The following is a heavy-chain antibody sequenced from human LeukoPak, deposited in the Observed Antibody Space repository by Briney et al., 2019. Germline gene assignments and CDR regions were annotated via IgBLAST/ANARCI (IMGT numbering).Heavy chain of an antibody. V-gene: IGHV4-59*01. CDR1: GDSLSGYY. CDR3: VREAIGDDAFDI. J-gene: IGHJ3*02. CDR2: INHSGAP. D-gene: IGHD3-22*01. Sequence: SETLSLTCTVSGDSLSGYYCSWVRQPPGKGLEWIGYINHSGAPKSNPSLKSRVTISVDTSKNQFSLKLSSVTAADTAVYYCVREAIGDDAFDIWGQGTMVTVSS.